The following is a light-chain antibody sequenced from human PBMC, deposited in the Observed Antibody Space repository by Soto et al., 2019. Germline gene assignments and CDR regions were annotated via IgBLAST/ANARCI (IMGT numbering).Light chain of an antibody. V-gene: IGKV3-20*01. CDR3: QQYGSSGT. CDR1: QSVSNNY. Sequence: EIVLTQSPGTLSLSPGERATLSCRASQSVSNNYLACYQQRPGQAPSLLIDGASNRATGIPDRFRGSGSGTDFTLTISRLEPEDFAVYYCQQYGSSGTFGQGTKV. J-gene: IGKJ1*01. CDR2: GAS.